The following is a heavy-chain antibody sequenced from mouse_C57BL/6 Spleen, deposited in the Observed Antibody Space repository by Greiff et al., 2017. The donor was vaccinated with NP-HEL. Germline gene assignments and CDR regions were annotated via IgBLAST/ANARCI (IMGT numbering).Heavy chain of an antibody. D-gene: IGHD1-1*01. CDR3: ARGDYVYYFDY. V-gene: IGHV1-64*01. CDR1: GYTFTSYW. CDR2: IHPNSGST. J-gene: IGHJ2*01. Sequence: QVQLQQPGAELVKPGASVKLSCKASGYTFTSYWMHWVKQRPGQGLEWIGMIHPNSGSTNYNEKFKSKATLTVDTSSSTAYMQLSSLTSEASAVYCGARGDYVYYFDYWGEGTTLTVSS.